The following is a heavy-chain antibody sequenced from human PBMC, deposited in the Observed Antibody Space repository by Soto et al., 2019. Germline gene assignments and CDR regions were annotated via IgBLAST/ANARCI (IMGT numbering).Heavy chain of an antibody. CDR2: IYWDDDK. Sequence: QITLKESGPPLVKPTQTPTLTCTFSGFSLSTRGLGVGWIRQPPGKALEWLAVIYWDDDKRYSPSLKSRLTVNKDTSKIPVVLTMSNVDPVDTATYYCAHVLWRGINQYFEYWGQGSMVTVSS. CDR3: AHVLWRGINQYFEY. V-gene: IGHV2-5*02. D-gene: IGHD2-21*01. J-gene: IGHJ4*02. CDR1: GFSLSTRGLG.